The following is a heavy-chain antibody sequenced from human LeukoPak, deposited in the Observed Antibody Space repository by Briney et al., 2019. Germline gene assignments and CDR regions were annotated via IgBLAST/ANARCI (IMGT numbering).Heavy chain of an antibody. CDR1: GFTVSSNY. D-gene: IGHD3-10*01. Sequence: GGSLRLSCAASGFTVSSNYMSWVRQAPGKGLEWVSVIYSGGSTYYADSVKGRFTISRHNSKNTLYLQMNSLRAEDTAVYYCARDSNNYYGSGSYYTQDDYWGQGTLVTVSS. CDR3: ARDSNNYYGSGSYYTQDDY. V-gene: IGHV3-53*01. J-gene: IGHJ4*02. CDR2: IYSGGST.